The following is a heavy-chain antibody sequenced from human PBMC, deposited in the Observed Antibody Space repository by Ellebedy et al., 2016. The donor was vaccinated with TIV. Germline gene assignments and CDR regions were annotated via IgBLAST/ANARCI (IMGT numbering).Heavy chain of an antibody. V-gene: IGHV3-7*01. CDR3: VTWGQSYGR. J-gene: IGHJ4*02. CDR2: INPDGSAE. D-gene: IGHD3-16*01. CDR1: GFTFSSYA. Sequence: GESLKISCAASGFTFSSYAASWVRQAPGKGLEWVAHINPDGSAEYYVDSVKGRFTISRANAKRSLFLQMNSLRVDDTAVYYCVTWGQSYGRWGQGSLVTISS.